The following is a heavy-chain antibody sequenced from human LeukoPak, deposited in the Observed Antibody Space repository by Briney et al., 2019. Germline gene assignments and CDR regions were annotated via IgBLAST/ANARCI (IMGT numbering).Heavy chain of an antibody. CDR1: GFTFSSYS. CDR2: ISSSSSYI. V-gene: IGHV3-21*01. J-gene: IGHJ4*02. CDR3: ARKNLSSGWYYVY. D-gene: IGHD6-19*01. Sequence: PGGSLRLSCAASGFTFSSYSMNWVRQAPGKGLEWVSSISSSSSYIYYADSVKGRFTISRDNARNSLYLQMSSLRAEDTAVYYCARKNLSSGWYYVYWGQGTLVTVSS.